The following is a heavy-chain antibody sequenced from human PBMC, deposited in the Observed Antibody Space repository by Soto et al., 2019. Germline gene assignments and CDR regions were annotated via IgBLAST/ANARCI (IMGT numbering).Heavy chain of an antibody. CDR1: GFTFSSYA. D-gene: IGHD3-22*01. CDR3: AKALSSRVVISTCFDY. V-gene: IGHV3-30*18. CDR2: ISYDGRSK. J-gene: IGHJ4*02. Sequence: QVQLVESGGGVVQPGRSLRLTCAASGFTFSSYAMHWVRQAPGKGLEWVAVISYDGRSKYYADSIKGRFTISSDNSKNTLYLQMTDLRPEDSAVSYCAKALSSRVVISTCFDYWGQGTLVTVSS.